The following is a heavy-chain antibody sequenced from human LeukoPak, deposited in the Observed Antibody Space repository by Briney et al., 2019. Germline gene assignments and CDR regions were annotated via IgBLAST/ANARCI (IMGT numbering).Heavy chain of an antibody. CDR3: TTDADFVVVPAAPFDY. Sequence: PGGSLRLSCAASGFTFSNAWMSWVRQAPGKGLEWVGRIKSKTDGGTTDYAAPVKGRFTISRDDSKNTLYLQMNSLKTEDTAVYYCTTDADFVVVPAAPFDYWGQGTLVTVSS. CDR2: IKSKTDGGTT. V-gene: IGHV3-15*01. J-gene: IGHJ4*02. CDR1: GFTFSNAW. D-gene: IGHD2-2*01.